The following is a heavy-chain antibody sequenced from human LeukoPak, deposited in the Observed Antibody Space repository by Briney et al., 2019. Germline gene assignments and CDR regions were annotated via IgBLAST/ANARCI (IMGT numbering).Heavy chain of an antibody. V-gene: IGHV4-59*01. CDR3: ARAVAVAGPDGYYYYGMDV. CDR2: IYYSGST. J-gene: IGHJ6*02. CDR1: GGSISSYY. Sequence: SETLSHTCTVSGGSISSYYWSWIRQPPGKGLEWIRYIYYSGSTNYNPSLKSRVTISVDTSKNQFSLKLSSVTAADTAVYYCARAVAVAGPDGYYYYGMDVWGQGTTVTVSS. D-gene: IGHD6-19*01.